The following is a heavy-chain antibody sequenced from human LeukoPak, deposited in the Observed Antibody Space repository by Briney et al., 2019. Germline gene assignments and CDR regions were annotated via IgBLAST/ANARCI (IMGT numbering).Heavy chain of an antibody. CDR3: AKAGTYYYDSSGYYYGDY. Sequence: GGSLRLSCAASGFTFSSYGMHWVRQAPGKGLEWVAVISYDGSNKYYADSVKGRFTISRDNSKNTLYLQMNSLRAEDTAVYYCAKAGTYYYDSSGYYYGDYWGQGTLVTVSS. CDR1: GFTFSSYG. J-gene: IGHJ4*02. D-gene: IGHD3-22*01. V-gene: IGHV3-30*18. CDR2: ISYDGSNK.